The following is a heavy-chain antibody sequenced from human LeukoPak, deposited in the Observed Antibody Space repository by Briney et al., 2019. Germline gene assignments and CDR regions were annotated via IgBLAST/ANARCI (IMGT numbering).Heavy chain of an antibody. D-gene: IGHD3-3*01. CDR1: GYTFTGYY. CDR3: ARVRFLEWQIDY. V-gene: IGHV1-2*02. Sequence: GASVKVSCKASGYTFTGYYMHWVRQAPGQGLEWMGWINPNSGGTNCAQKFQGRVTMTRDTSISTAYMELSRLRSDDTAVYYCARVRFLEWQIDYWGQGTLVTVSS. J-gene: IGHJ4*02. CDR2: INPNSGGT.